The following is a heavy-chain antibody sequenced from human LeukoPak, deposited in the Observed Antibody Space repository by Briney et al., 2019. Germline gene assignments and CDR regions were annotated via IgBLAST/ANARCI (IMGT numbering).Heavy chain of an antibody. Sequence: GESLEISCKGSGYSFNNYWIAWVRQMPGKGLEWMGIIYPGDSYTTYSPSFQGQVTISTDKPISTAYLQWSSLKASDTAIYYCARQGGGFPFDTWGQGTLVTVSS. CDR1: GYSFNNYW. CDR3: ARQGGGFPFDT. J-gene: IGHJ5*02. D-gene: IGHD3-16*01. CDR2: IYPGDSYT. V-gene: IGHV5-51*01.